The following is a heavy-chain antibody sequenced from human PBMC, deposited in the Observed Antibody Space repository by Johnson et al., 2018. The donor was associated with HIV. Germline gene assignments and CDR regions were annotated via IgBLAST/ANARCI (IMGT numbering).Heavy chain of an antibody. J-gene: IGHJ3*02. CDR3: ARELEFGDLRKNDAFDI. D-gene: IGHD4-17*01. CDR2: ISGSGGST. CDR1: GFTVSSNY. Sequence: VQLVESGGGLVQPGGSLRLSCAASGFTVSSNYMSWVRQAPGKGLEWVSAISGSGGSTYYADSVKGRFTLSRYNSKNTLYLQMNSLRAEDTAVYYCARELEFGDLRKNDAFDIWGPGTMVTVSS. V-gene: IGHV3-23*04.